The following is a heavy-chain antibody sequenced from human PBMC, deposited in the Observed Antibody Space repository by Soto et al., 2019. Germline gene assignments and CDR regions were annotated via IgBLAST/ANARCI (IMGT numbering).Heavy chain of an antibody. CDR1: GDSISTFY. CDR3: ARGGYDSRSFFDP. Sequence: PSETLSLTCTVSGDSISTFYWSWIRQPQGKGLEWIGYIFYTGSTNYNHSLKSRVTISLDTSKSQFSLRLSSVTAADTAVYYCARGGYDSRSFFDPWGHGTLVTVSS. J-gene: IGHJ5*02. V-gene: IGHV4-59*01. CDR2: IFYTGST. D-gene: IGHD3-3*01.